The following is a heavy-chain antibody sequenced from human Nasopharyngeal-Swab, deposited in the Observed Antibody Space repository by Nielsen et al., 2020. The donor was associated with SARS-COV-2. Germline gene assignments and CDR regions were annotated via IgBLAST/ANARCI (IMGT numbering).Heavy chain of an antibody. J-gene: IGHJ4*02. CDR2: IDYSGST. D-gene: IGHD6-19*01. Sequence: SETLSLTCTVSGGPISSYYWSWIRQPPGKGPEWIGYIDYSGSTNYNPSLKSRVTISIDTSKNDFSLKLSPVTAADTAVYYCAASSPMAVAGTQFDFWGQGILVTVSS. CDR3: AASSPMAVAGTQFDF. CDR1: GGPISSYY. V-gene: IGHV4-59*01.